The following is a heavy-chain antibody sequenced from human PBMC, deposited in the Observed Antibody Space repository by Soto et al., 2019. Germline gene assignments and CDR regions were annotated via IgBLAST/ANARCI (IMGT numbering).Heavy chain of an antibody. CDR1: GFNFRNFN. Sequence: GGSLRLSCEGSGFNFRNFNMIWVRQAPGKGLEWVSSVSGSSSYIYYADSVKGRFTVSRNNANNLVFLQMNGLRPEDTAMYYCARDLRGHYGPWGQGTMVTVSS. V-gene: IGHV3-21*06. J-gene: IGHJ3*01. D-gene: IGHD4-17*01. CDR3: ARDLRGHYGP. CDR2: VSGSSSYI.